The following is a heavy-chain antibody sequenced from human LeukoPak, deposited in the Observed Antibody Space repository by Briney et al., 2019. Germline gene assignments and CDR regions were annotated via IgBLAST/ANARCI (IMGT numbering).Heavy chain of an antibody. J-gene: IGHJ3*02. V-gene: IGHV1-46*01. CDR2: INPSGGST. CDR3: ARASGGNPDAFDI. D-gene: IGHD4-23*01. CDR1: GYIFTYYY. Sequence: SVQVSCKASGYIFTYYYIHWVRQALGQGLEWMGMINPSGGSTSYVQQFQGRVTMTRDMAASTVYMELSSLRSEDTAVYYCARASGGNPDAFDIWGQGTMVTVSS.